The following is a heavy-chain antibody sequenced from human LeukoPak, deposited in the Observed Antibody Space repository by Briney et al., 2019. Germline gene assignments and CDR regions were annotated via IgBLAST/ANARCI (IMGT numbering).Heavy chain of an antibody. CDR2: INPNSGDR. Sequence: ASVKVSCKASGYTFTGHYMHWARQAPGQGLEWMGWINPNSGDRNSAQKFQGRVTMTRDTSISTAYMELSRLGPDDTAVYYCAREGWDQRDTAAFDHWGQGTLVTVSS. CDR1: GYTFTGHY. J-gene: IGHJ4*02. D-gene: IGHD6-19*01. V-gene: IGHV1-2*02. CDR3: AREGWDQRDTAAFDH.